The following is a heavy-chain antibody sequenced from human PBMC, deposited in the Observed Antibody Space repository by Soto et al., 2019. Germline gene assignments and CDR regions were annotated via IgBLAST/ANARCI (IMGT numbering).Heavy chain of an antibody. CDR1: GFSLSTSGVG. J-gene: IGHJ5*02. CDR2: IYWDDDK. D-gene: IGHD2-2*01. Sequence: QITLKESGPTLWKPTQTLTLTCTLSGFSLSTSGVGVGWIRQPPGKALEWLALIYWDDDKRYSPSLKSRLTITKDTAKQQVVHTMTNIDPVDTAKYDCAPIPGAQYSVLVPAEWFDPWGQVTLVT. V-gene: IGHV2-5*02. CDR3: APIPGAQYSVLVPAEWFDP.